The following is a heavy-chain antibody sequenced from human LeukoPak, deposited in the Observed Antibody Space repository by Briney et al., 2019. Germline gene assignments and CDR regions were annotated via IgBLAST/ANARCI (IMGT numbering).Heavy chain of an antibody. J-gene: IGHJ4*02. CDR2: IGGRGGSI. D-gene: IGHD3-10*01. CDR3: AKDAGGAGASTFDY. Sequence: PGGSLRLSCEASGFTFSSHTMSWVRQAPGKGLEWVSTIGGRGGSIYYADAVKGRFTISRDNSKNTLSLQMNSLKAEDTAIYYCAKDAGGAGASTFDYWGQGTLVTVSS. CDR1: GFTFSSHT. V-gene: IGHV3-23*01.